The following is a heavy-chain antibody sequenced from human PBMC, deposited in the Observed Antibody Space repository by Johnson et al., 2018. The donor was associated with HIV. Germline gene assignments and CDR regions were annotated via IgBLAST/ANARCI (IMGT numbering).Heavy chain of an antibody. V-gene: IGHV3-11*04. D-gene: IGHD5/OR15-5a*01. CDR1: GFTVSSNY. CDR2: ISSSGSTI. CDR3: ARDLRPPTRTFDL. J-gene: IGHJ3*01. Sequence: QVQLVESGGGVVQPGRSLRLSCAASGFTVSSNYMNWIRQAPGKGLEWVSFISSSGSTIQYADSVKGRFTISRDNAKNSLYLQMNSLRDEDTAVYYCARDLRPPTRTFDLWGQGTMVTVSS.